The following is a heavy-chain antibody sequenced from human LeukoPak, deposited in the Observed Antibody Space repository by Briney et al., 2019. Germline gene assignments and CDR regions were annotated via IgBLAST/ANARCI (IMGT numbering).Heavy chain of an antibody. V-gene: IGHV4-39*01. CDR3: AMHYCSGYTDGSEGYFDY. CDR2: IYYSGST. Sequence: SETLSLTCAVSGDSISRSSFYWGWIRQPPGKGLEWIATIYYSGSTSYNPSLKSRVTISVDTSKNQFSLKVTSVTAADTGFDYCAMHYCSGYTDGSEGYFDYWGQGTLVTVSS. J-gene: IGHJ4*02. D-gene: IGHD5-12*01. CDR1: GDSISRSSFY.